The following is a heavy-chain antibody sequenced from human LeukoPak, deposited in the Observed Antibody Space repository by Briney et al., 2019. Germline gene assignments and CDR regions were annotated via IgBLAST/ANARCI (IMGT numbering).Heavy chain of an antibody. D-gene: IGHD6-13*01. V-gene: IGHV4-59*01. Sequence: SETLSLTCTVSGGSISSYYWSWIRQPPGKGLEWIGYIYYSGSTNYNPSLKSRATISVDTSKNQFCLKLSSVTAADTAVYYCARNLGGSSWVFDYWGQGTLVTVSS. CDR3: ARNLGGSSWVFDY. CDR2: IYYSGST. J-gene: IGHJ4*02. CDR1: GGSISSYY.